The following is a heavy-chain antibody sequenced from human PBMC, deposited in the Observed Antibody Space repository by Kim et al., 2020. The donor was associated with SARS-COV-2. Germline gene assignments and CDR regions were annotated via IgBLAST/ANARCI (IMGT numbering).Heavy chain of an antibody. V-gene: IGHV7-4-1*02. Sequence: TYAQGFTGRLVFSLDTSGTPAYLQISSLKAEDTAVYYCARDPEGHGYFDYWGQGTLVTVSS. J-gene: IGHJ4*02. CDR3: ARDPEGHGYFDY.